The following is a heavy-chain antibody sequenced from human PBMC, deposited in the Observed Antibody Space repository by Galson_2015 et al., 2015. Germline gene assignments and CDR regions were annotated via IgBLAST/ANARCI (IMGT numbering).Heavy chain of an antibody. CDR1: GFTFSSYA. V-gene: IGHV3-23*01. D-gene: IGHD3-10*01. CDR2: ISGSGGST. CDR3: AKDGSMVRGGYYFDY. Sequence: SLRLSCAASGFTFSSYAMSWVRQAPGKGLEWVSAISGSGGSTYYADSVKGRFTISRDNSKNTLYLQMNSLRAEDTAVYYCAKDGSMVRGGYYFDYWGQGTLVTVSS. J-gene: IGHJ4*02.